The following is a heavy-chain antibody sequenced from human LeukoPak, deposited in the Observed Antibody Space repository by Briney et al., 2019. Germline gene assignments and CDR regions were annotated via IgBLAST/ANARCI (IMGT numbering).Heavy chain of an antibody. D-gene: IGHD3-9*01. CDR2: IYSGGST. CDR3: ALGLVTDY. Sequence: PGGSLRPSCAASGFTVSSNFMSWVRQAPGKGLEWVSVIYSGGSTYYADSVKGRFTISRDNSENTLYLQMNSLRVEDTAVYYCALGLVTDYWGQGTLVTVSS. CDR1: GFTVSSNF. V-gene: IGHV3-66*01. J-gene: IGHJ4*02.